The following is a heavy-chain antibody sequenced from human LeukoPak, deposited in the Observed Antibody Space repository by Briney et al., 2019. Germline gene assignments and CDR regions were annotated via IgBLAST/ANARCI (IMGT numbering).Heavy chain of an antibody. D-gene: IGHD2-2*01. CDR1: GFTFSDYY. J-gene: IGHJ3*02. Sequence: PGGSLRLSCAASGFTFSDYYMSWIRQAPGKGLEWVSYISSSSSYTNYADSVKGRFAISRDNAKNSLYLQMNSLRAEDTAVYYCAREGCSRTSCYSRAAFDIWGQGSMVTVSS. CDR3: AREGCSRTSCYSRAAFDI. V-gene: IGHV3-11*06. CDR2: ISSSSSYT.